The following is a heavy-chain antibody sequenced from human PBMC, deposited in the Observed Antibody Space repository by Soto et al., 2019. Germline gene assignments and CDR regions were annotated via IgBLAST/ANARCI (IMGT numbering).Heavy chain of an antibody. V-gene: IGHV4-31*03. CDR3: ARGTGVAVPGIALMSYGMDV. J-gene: IGHJ6*02. CDR2: IYYSGST. Sequence: QVQLQESGPGLVEPSQTLSLICSVSGDSISSGGHYWSWVRQPPGKGLEWIGYIYYSGSTDYNPSLKSRVIISVDTSKNQFSLTLSSVTAADTAVYYCARGTGVAVPGIALMSYGMDVWGQGTTVTVSS. D-gene: IGHD6-19*01. CDR1: GDSISSGGHY.